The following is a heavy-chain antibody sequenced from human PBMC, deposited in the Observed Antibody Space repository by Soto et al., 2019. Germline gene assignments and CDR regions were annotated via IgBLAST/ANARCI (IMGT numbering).Heavy chain of an antibody. Sequence: SETLSLTCTVSGGPISSYYWSWIRQPPGKGLEWIGYIYYSGSTNYNPSLKSRVTISVDTSKNQFSLKLSSVTAADTAVYYCARLFIPDTAMPHYYYYYMDVWGKGTTVTVSS. V-gene: IGHV4-59*08. CDR1: GGPISSYY. D-gene: IGHD5-18*01. CDR3: ARLFIPDTAMPHYYYYYMDV. J-gene: IGHJ6*03. CDR2: IYYSGST.